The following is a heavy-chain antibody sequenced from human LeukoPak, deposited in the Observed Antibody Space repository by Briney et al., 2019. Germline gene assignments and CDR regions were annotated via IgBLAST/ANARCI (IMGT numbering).Heavy chain of an antibody. CDR3: AKDSYSSSLYDFDY. D-gene: IGHD6-6*01. Sequence: GGSLRLSCAASGFTFNSYAMSWVRQAPGKGLEWVSCISGSTGSTYYADSVKGRFTISRDNSRNTLYLQMNRLRAEDTAVYYCAKDSYSSSLYDFDYWGQGALVTVSS. J-gene: IGHJ4*02. CDR1: GFTFNSYA. V-gene: IGHV3-23*01. CDR2: ISGSTGST.